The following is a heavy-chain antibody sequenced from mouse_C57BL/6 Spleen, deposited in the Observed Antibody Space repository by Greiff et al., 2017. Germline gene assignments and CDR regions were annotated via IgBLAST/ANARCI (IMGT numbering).Heavy chain of an antibody. Sequence: QVQLQQPGAELVMPGASVKLSCKASGYTFTSYWMHWVKQRPGQGLEWIGEIDPSDSYTNYNQQFKGKSTLTVDKSSSTAYMQLSSLTSEDSAVYYCARLQTAQATRGYFDVWGTGTTGTVSS. CDR2: IDPSDSYT. CDR1: GYTFTSYW. V-gene: IGHV1-69*01. D-gene: IGHD3-2*02. J-gene: IGHJ1*03. CDR3: ARLQTAQATRGYFDV.